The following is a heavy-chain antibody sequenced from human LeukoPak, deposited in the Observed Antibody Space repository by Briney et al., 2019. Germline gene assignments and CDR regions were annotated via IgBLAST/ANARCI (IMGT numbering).Heavy chain of an antibody. D-gene: IGHD3-22*01. V-gene: IGHV1-69*13. CDR2: IIPIFGTA. CDR1: GGTFGSYA. Sequence: GASVKVSCKASGGTFGSYAISWVRQAPGQGLEWMGGIIPIFGTANYAQKFQGRVTITADESTSTAYMELSSLRSEDTAVYYCARGSMIVVVERYMDVWGKGTTVTISS. J-gene: IGHJ6*03. CDR3: ARGSMIVVVERYMDV.